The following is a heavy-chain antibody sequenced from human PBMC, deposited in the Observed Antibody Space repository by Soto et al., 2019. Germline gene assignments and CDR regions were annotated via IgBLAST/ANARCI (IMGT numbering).Heavy chain of an antibody. V-gene: IGHV4-30-4*01. J-gene: IGHJ5*02. CDR2: IYYSGST. Sequence: QVQLQESGPGLVKPSQTLSLTCTVSGGSISSGDYYWSWIRQPPGKGLEWIGYIYYSGSTYYNPSLKSRVTISVDTSKNQFSLKLSSVTAADTAVYYCARDLGYCSGCSCYPPARWFDPWGQGTLVTVSS. CDR3: ARDLGYCSGCSCYPPARWFDP. CDR1: GGSISSGDYY. D-gene: IGHD2-15*01.